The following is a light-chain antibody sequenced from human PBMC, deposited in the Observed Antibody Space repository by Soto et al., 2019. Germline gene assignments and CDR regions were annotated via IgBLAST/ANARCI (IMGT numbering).Light chain of an antibody. CDR1: SSNLGRNS. Sequence: QSALTQAPSGSGTPGQRVTITCAGSSSNLGRNSVNWYRHLPGTAPILVTHGNNHRPSGVPDRLSGSKAGTSASLAIRGPQPGDEADYCCAAWDDGPNEYVFGDGTKVTVL. V-gene: IGLV1-44*01. CDR2: GNN. CDR3: AAWDDGPNEYV. J-gene: IGLJ1*01.